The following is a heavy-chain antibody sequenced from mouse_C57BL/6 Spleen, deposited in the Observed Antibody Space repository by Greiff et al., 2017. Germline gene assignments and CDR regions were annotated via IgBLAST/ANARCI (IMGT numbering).Heavy chain of an antibody. Sequence: EVKVVESGGGLVKPGGSLKLSCAASGFIFSDYGMHWVRQAPEKGLEWVAYISSGSSTIYYADTVKGRFTISRDNAKNTLFLQMTSLRSEDTAMYYCARRGYYGNYGYAMDYWGQGTSVTVSS. CDR1: GFIFSDYG. CDR2: ISSGSSTI. J-gene: IGHJ4*01. V-gene: IGHV5-17*01. D-gene: IGHD2-1*01. CDR3: ARRGYYGNYGYAMDY.